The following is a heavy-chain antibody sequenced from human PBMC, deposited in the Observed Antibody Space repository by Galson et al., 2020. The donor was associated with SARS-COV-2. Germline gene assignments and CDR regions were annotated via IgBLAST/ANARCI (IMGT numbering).Heavy chain of an antibody. CDR1: GGSISSGGYY. Sequence: SETLSLTCTVSGGSISSGGYYWSWIRQHPGKGLEWIGYIYYSGSTYYNPSLKSRVTISVDTSKNQFSLKLSSVTAADTAVYYCARGFGELFPYIWFDPWGQGTLVTVSS. J-gene: IGHJ5*02. D-gene: IGHD3-10*01. CDR3: ARGFGELFPYIWFDP. V-gene: IGHV4-31*03. CDR2: IYYSGST.